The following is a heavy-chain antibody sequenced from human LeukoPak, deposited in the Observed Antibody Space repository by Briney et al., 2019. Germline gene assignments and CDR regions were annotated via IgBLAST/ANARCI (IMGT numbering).Heavy chain of an antibody. CDR1: GGSFSGYY. CDR3: ARAPSRYLDY. Sequence: SETLSLTCAVYGGSFSGYYWSWIRQPPGKGLEWIGEINHSGSTNYNPSLKSRVTISVDTSKNQFSLKPSSVTAADTAVYYCARAPSRYLDYWGQGTLVTVSS. CDR2: INHSGST. D-gene: IGHD3-16*02. J-gene: IGHJ4*02. V-gene: IGHV4-34*01.